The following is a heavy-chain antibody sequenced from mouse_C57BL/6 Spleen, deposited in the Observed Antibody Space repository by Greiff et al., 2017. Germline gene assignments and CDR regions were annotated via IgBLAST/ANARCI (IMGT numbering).Heavy chain of an antibody. J-gene: IGHJ3*01. D-gene: IGHD1-1*01. Sequence: DVQLVESGGGLVKPGGSLKLSCAASGFTFSDYGMHWVRQAPEKGLEWVAYISSGSSTIYYADTVKGRFTISRDNATNTLFLQMTSLRSEDTAMYYCARATVVATEAPWFACWGQGTLVTVSA. CDR1: GFTFSDYG. V-gene: IGHV5-17*01. CDR2: ISSGSSTI. CDR3: ARATVVATEAPWFAC.